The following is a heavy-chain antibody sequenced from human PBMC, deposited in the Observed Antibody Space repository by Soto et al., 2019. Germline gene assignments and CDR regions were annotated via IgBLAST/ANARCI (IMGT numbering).Heavy chain of an antibody. V-gene: IGHV3-30*18. CDR2: ISYDGKNK. Sequence: GSLRLFFVTSRMTVSRYGLQWVRQAPGKGLEGVAIISYDGKNKDYSDSVQGRFIVSRDNSKNTLYLQMDGLVPEDTATYYCVKERRSWFSGGRRYYQGLDVWGQGTKVTVSS. CDR3: VKERRSWFSGGRRYYQGLDV. J-gene: IGHJ6*02. D-gene: IGHD3-10*01. CDR1: RMTVSRYG.